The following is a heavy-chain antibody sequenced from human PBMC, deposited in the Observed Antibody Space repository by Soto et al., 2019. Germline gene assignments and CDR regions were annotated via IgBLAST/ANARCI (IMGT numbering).Heavy chain of an antibody. J-gene: IGHJ4*02. D-gene: IGHD4-17*01. CDR1: GFTFTSSA. CDR3: AAVASLHDYGDYV. V-gene: IGHV1-58*01. Sequence: ASVKVSCKASGFTFTSSAVQWVRQARGQRLEWIGWIVVGSGNTNYAQKFQERVTITRDMSTSTAYMELSSLRSEATAVYYCAAVASLHDYGDYVWGQGTLVTVSS. CDR2: IVVGSGNT.